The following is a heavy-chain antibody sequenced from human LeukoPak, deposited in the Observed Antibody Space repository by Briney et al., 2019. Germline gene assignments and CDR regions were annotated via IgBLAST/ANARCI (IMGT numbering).Heavy chain of an antibody. Sequence: GGSLRLSCAASGFTVSSNYMSWVRQAPGKGLEWVSVIYSGGSTYYADSVKGRFTISRDNSKNTLYLQMNGLRAEDTAVYYCARDRYTIFGVVTPDMDVWGKGTTVTVSS. J-gene: IGHJ6*03. D-gene: IGHD3-3*01. CDR2: IYSGGST. V-gene: IGHV3-66*02. CDR3: ARDRYTIFGVVTPDMDV. CDR1: GFTVSSNY.